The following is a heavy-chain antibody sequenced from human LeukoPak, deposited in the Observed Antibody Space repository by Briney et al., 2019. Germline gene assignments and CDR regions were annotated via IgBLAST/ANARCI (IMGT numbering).Heavy chain of an antibody. CDR2: IYTSGST. Sequence: GSLRLSCAASGFTFNNAWMSWVRQAPGKGLEWIGRIYTSGSTNYNPSLKSRVTISVDTSKNQFSLKLSSVTAADTAVYYCARDCLVGVPAADNWFDPWGQGTLVTVSS. V-gene: IGHV4-4*08. D-gene: IGHD2-2*01. CDR3: ARDCLVGVPAADNWFDP. J-gene: IGHJ5*02. CDR1: GFTFNNAW.